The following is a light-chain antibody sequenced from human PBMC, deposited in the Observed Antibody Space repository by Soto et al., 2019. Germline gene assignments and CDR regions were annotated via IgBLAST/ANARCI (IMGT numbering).Light chain of an antibody. Sequence: QSALTQPASVSGSPGQSITISCTGTSSDVGGYNYVSWYQSHPGEAPKLIIYDVSNRPSGVSDRFSGSKSGNTASLTISGLQAEDEADYYCSSYTSSISYVFGTGTK. V-gene: IGLV2-14*03. CDR3: SSYTSSISYV. CDR2: DVS. J-gene: IGLJ1*01. CDR1: SSDVGGYNY.